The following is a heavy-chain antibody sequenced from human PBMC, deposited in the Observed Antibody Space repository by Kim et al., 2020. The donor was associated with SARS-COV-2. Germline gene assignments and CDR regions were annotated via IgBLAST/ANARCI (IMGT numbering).Heavy chain of an antibody. Sequence: PSLKRRVTRSVDTSKNQFSLKLSSVTAADTAVYYCASGNPDYYYYGMDVWGQGTTVTVSS. D-gene: IGHD6-13*01. CDR3: ASGNPDYYYYGMDV. V-gene: IGHV4-4*09. J-gene: IGHJ6*02.